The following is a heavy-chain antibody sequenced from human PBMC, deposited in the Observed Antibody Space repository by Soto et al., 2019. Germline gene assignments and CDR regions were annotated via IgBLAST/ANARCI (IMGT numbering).Heavy chain of an antibody. J-gene: IGHJ6*01. CDR3: ARGYSRNFGYGAQGSLAPGVELGSSSYY. V-gene: IGHV4-34*01. CDR1: GGSFSGYY. D-gene: IGHD5-12*01. Sequence: SETLSLTCAVYGGSFSGYYWTWIRQPPGTGLEWIGEINHSGSTNYNPSLKSRVTISVDTSKNQFSLKLSSVTAGDTAVYSCARGYSRNFGYGAQGSLAPGVELGSSSYY. CDR2: INHSGST.